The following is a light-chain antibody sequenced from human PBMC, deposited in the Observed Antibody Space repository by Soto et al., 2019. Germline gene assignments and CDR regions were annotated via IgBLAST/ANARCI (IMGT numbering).Light chain of an antibody. V-gene: IGLV7-43*01. J-gene: IGLJ3*02. CDR2: STS. Sequence: QTVVTQEPSLTVSPGGTVTLTCASNTGAVTSEHYPTWLQQKPGQAPRALIYSTSNRHSWTPARFSGYLFGGRAALTLSGVQPEDEADYYCLLHYGGAQVWMFGGGTKLTVL. CDR3: LLHYGGAQVWM. CDR1: TGAVTSEHY.